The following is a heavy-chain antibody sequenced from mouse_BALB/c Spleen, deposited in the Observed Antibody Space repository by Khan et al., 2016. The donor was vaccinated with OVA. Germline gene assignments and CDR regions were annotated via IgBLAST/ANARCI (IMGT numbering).Heavy chain of an antibody. CDR2: ISPSNAYT. CDR3: ARDCPYYGSRGALDY. D-gene: IGHD1-1*01. J-gene: IGHJ4*01. Sequence: QVQLQQSGAELARPGASVKMSCKASGYTFTGYSMHWIKQRPGKGLEWIGYISPSNAYTNYNQKFKDKATLTADKSSSTAYMQLSSLTSEDSAVYYCARDCPYYGSRGALDYWGQGTSVTVSS. V-gene: IGHV1-4*01. CDR1: GYTFTGYS.